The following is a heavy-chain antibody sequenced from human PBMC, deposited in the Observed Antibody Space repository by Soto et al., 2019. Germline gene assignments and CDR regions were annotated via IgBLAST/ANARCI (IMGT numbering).Heavy chain of an antibody. CDR1: GYNFTSYW. J-gene: IGHJ4*02. D-gene: IGHD6-19*01. CDR2: IDPSDSYT. V-gene: IGHV5-10-1*01. CDR3: ARDRERYSSGWQFDY. Sequence: GESLKISCKGSGYNFTSYWISWVRQMPGKGLEGMGRIDPSDSYTNYSPSFQGRFTISRDNAKNSMYLQMTSLRAEDTAVYYCARDRERYSSGWQFDYWGQGTLVTVSS.